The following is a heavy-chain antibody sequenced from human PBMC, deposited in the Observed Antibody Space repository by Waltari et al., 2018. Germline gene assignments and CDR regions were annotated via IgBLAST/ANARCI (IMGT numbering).Heavy chain of an antibody. CDR3: TTGLGTGESDAFDI. CDR1: GFTFSNAW. CDR2: IKSNTDGGTT. D-gene: IGHD7-27*01. V-gene: IGHV3-15*01. J-gene: IGHJ3*02. Sequence: EVQLVESGGGLVKPGESLRLSCAASGFTFSNAWMPGVRQAPGRGLEWVGRIKSNTDGGTTAYAAPVKGRFTISRDDSKNTLYLQMNGLKIEDTAVYYCTTGLGTGESDAFDIWGQGTVVTVSS.